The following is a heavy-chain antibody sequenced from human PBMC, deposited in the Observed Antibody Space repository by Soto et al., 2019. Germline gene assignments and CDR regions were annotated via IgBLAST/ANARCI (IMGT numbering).Heavy chain of an antibody. J-gene: IGHJ4*02. CDR1: GFTFSSYG. D-gene: IGHD3-22*01. V-gene: IGHV3-30*18. Sequence: PGGSLRLSCAASGFTFSSYGMHWVRQAPGKGLEWVAVISYDGSNKYYADSVKGRFTISRDNSKNTLYLQMNSLRAEDTAVYYCAKTLWLNYYDSSGYRSRFDSWGQGMLVTVSS. CDR3: AKTLWLNYYDSSGYRSRFDS. CDR2: ISYDGSNK.